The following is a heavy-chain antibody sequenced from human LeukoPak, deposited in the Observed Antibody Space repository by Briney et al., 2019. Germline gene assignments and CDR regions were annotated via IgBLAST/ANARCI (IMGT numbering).Heavy chain of an antibody. Sequence: SETLSLTCTVSGGSISSYYWSWIRQPPGKGLEWIGYIYYSGSTNYNPSLKSRVTISVDTSKNQFSLKLSSVTAADTAVYYCARARLLWFGELSQEYYFGYWGQGTLVTVSS. CDR1: GGSISSYY. V-gene: IGHV4-59*01. J-gene: IGHJ4*02. CDR2: IYYSGST. CDR3: ARARLLWFGELSQEYYFGY. D-gene: IGHD3-10*01.